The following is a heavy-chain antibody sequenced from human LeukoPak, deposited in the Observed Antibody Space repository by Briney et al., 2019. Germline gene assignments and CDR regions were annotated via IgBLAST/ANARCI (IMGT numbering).Heavy chain of an antibody. J-gene: IGHJ4*02. CDR1: GFTFSSYG. D-gene: IGHD6-13*01. CDR2: IRYDRSEE. V-gene: IGHV3-30*02. Sequence: GGSLRLSCAASGFTFSSYGMNWVRQAPGKGPEWVAFIRYDRSEEYYADSVKGRFTISRDNSKNMLYLQLQSLRTEDTAVYHCAKDAQQALDYWGQGTLVTVSS. CDR3: AKDAQQALDY.